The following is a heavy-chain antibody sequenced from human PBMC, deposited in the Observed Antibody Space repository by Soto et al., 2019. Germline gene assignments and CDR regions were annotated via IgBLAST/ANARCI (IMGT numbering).Heavy chain of an antibody. CDR2: IDYSGST. Sequence: QVQLQESGPGLVKPSETLSLTCSVSGGSISEDYWTWIRQSPGKGLEWIGYIDYSGSTNYNPSLRSRVSISRHTSKTHFSLTLRSVTAADTAVYFCVRGERSWFYFDYWGPGILVTVSS. D-gene: IGHD1-26*01. J-gene: IGHJ4*02. V-gene: IGHV4-59*01. CDR3: VRGERSWFYFDY. CDR1: GGSISEDY.